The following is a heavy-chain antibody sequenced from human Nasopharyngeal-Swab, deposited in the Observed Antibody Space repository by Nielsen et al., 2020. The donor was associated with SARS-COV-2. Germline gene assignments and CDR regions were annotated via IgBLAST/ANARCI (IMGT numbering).Heavy chain of an antibody. D-gene: IGHD2-21*02. CDR1: GYTFTGYY. V-gene: IGHV1-2*06. CDR3: ATRPRLGGDLNYYYYGMDV. J-gene: IGHJ6*02. Sequence: ASVKVSCKASGYTFTGYYMHWVRQAPGQGLEWMGRINPNSGGTNYAQKFQGRVTMTRDTSISTAYMELSSLRSEDTAVYYCATRPRLGGDLNYYYYGMDVWGQGTTVTVSS. CDR2: INPNSGGT.